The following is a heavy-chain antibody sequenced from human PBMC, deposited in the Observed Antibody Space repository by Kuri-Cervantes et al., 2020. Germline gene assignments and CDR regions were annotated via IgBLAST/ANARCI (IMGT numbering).Heavy chain of an antibody. J-gene: IGHJ3*02. CDR2: ISHDGGNT. CDR3: ARPGHCSGGSCQRAFDI. Sequence: GESLKISCAASRFIFSSYAMHWVRQAPGKGLEWVAVISHDGGNTYYADSVKGRFTISRDNSKNTLYVQMNSLRHEDTAVYYCARPGHCSGGSCQRAFDIWGPGTMVTVSS. D-gene: IGHD2-15*01. CDR1: RFIFSSYA. V-gene: IGHV3-30-3*01.